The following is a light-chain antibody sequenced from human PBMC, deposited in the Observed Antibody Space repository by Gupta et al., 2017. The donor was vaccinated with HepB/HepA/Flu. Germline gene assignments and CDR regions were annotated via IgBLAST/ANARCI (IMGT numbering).Light chain of an antibody. CDR1: QSISSW. Sequence: IQMTQSPSHLSASVGDRVTSTCRASQSISSWLAWYQQKPGKAPKLLIYKASSLESGVPSRFSGSGSGTEFTLTISSLQPDDFATYYCQQYNSYSPWTFGQGTKVEIK. V-gene: IGKV1-5*03. J-gene: IGKJ1*01. CDR3: QQYNSYSPWT. CDR2: KAS.